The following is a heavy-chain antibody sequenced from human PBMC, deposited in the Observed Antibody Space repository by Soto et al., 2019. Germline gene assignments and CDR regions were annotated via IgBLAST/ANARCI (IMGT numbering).Heavy chain of an antibody. Sequence: PGGSLRLSCVASGFTFSSYAMSWVRQAPGKRLEWVSGFSVSGSTTYYADSVKGRFTISRDNAKNSLYLQMNSLRAEDTAVYYYARDQLYYNDISGRPLNAFDVWGQGTMVTVSS. CDR3: ARDQLYYNDISGRPLNAFDV. CDR2: FSVSGSTT. D-gene: IGHD3-22*01. CDR1: GFTFSSYA. V-gene: IGHV3-23*01. J-gene: IGHJ3*01.